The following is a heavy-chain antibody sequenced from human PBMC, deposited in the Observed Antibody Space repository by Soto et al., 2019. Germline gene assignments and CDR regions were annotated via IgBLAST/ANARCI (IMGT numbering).Heavy chain of an antibody. CDR2: IYNDGTYS. J-gene: IGHJ4*02. V-gene: IGHV3-74*01. Sequence: GGSLRLSCAASGFIFKMYWMHWVRQSPGKGLVWISRIYNDGTYSDYADSVRGRFTTSRDNVNDTLYLQMNNLRAEYSGLYYFTRGPRPISTGTGAYWGQGTQVTVSS. CDR1: GFIFKMYW. CDR3: TRGPRPISTGTGAY. D-gene: IGHD3-10*01.